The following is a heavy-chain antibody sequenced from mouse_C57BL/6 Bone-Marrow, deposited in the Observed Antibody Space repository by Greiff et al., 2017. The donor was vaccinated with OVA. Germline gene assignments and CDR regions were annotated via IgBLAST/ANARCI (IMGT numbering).Heavy chain of an antibody. D-gene: IGHD1-1*01. V-gene: IGHV5-17*01. J-gene: IGHJ2*01. CDR3: ARGDYGGGYY. Sequence: EVKLVESGGGLVKPGGSLKLSCAASGFTFSDYGMHWVRQAPEKGLEWVAYISSGSSTIYYAETVKGRFTISRDNAKNTLFLQMTSLRSEDTTIYYCARGDYGGGYYWGQGTTLTVSS. CDR1: GFTFSDYG. CDR2: ISSGSSTI.